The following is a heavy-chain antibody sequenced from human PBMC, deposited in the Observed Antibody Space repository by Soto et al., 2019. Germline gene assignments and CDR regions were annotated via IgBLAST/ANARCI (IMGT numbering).Heavy chain of an antibody. D-gene: IGHD4-17*01. CDR3: AKILSTVTTYYYGMDV. J-gene: IGHJ6*02. V-gene: IGHV3-23*01. Sequence: PVGSLRLSCAASGFSFSTYPVTWVRQAPGKRLEGVSSISGSGGDTYYIDSVKGRFTISRDNSKNTVYLQMNSLRAEDTAVYYCAKILSTVTTYYYGMDVWGQGTTVTVSS. CDR2: ISGSGGDT. CDR1: GFSFSTYP.